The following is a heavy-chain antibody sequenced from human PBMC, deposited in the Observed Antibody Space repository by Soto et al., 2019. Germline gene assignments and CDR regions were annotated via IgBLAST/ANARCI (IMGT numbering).Heavy chain of an antibody. J-gene: IGHJ2*01. Sequence: QVQLQESGPGLVKPSQTLSLTCTVSGGSISSGGYYWSWIRQHPGKGLEWIGYIDYSGSTYYNPSLKSRVTISVDTSKNQFSLKLSSVTAADTAVYYCARDSTSPMAYCGGDCPPTWYFDLWGRGTLVTVSS. V-gene: IGHV4-31*03. CDR1: GGSISSGGYY. CDR3: ARDSTSPMAYCGGDCPPTWYFDL. CDR2: IDYSGST. D-gene: IGHD2-21*02.